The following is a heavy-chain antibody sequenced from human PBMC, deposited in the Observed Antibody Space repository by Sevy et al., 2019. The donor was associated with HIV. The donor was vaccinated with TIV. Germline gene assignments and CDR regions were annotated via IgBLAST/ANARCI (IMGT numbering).Heavy chain of an antibody. CDR1: GFTFNNAW. CDR2: IKSKTDGVTT. V-gene: IGHV3-15*01. Sequence: GGSLRLSCAASGFTFNNAWMSWVRQAPGKGLEWVGRIKSKTDGVTTEYGAPVKGRFTISRDDSKNMLYLQVSSLKTDDTGVYYCTAHSGSHYWGQGTLVTVSS. CDR3: TAHSGSHY. D-gene: IGHD1-26*01. J-gene: IGHJ4*02.